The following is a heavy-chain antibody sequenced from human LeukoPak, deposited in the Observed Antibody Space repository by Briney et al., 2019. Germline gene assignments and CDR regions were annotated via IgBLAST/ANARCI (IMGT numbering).Heavy chain of an antibody. V-gene: IGHV4-39*07. J-gene: IGHJ6*04. CDR3: ARDVPVVVPAAMPMDV. Sequence: SETLSLTCTVSGGSISSSSYYWGWIRQPPGKGLEWIVSIYYSGSTYYNPSLKSRVTISVDTSKNQFSLKLSSVTAADTAVYYCARDVPVVVPAAMPMDVWGKGTTVTVSS. D-gene: IGHD2-2*01. CDR1: GGSISSSSYY. CDR2: IYYSGST.